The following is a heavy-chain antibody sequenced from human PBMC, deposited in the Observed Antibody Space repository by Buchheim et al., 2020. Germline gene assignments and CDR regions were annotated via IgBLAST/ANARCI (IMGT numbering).Heavy chain of an antibody. D-gene: IGHD6-6*01. V-gene: IGHV1-8*01. Sequence: QVQLVQSGAEVKKPGASVKVSCKASGYTFTSYDINWVRQATGQGLEWMGWMNPNSGNTGYAQKFQGRVTMTRNTSISTAYMELSSLRSEDTAVYYWARGRYSSSSKRSYYYYYYMDVWGKGTT. CDR1: GYTFTSYD. J-gene: IGHJ6*03. CDR2: MNPNSGNT. CDR3: ARGRYSSSSKRSYYYYYYMDV.